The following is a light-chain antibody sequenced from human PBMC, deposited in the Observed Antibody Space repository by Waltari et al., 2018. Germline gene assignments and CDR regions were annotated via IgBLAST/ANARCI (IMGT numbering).Light chain of an antibody. CDR1: SSNIGSHT. CDR3: ATWDDSVDGWV. V-gene: IGLV1-44*01. J-gene: IGLJ3*02. CDR2: VND. Sequence: QSVLTQAPSASGTPGQRITISCSGSSSNIGSHTVNWYQQIPGTAPKLVIHVNDQRPSGVPDQFAGSTSGTSASLAISGLQSDDEAFYHCATWDDSVDGWVFGGGTRLTVL.